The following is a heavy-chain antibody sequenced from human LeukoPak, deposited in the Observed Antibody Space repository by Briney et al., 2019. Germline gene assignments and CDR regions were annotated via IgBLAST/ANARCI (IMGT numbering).Heavy chain of an antibody. J-gene: IGHJ6*02. Sequence: ASVKVSCKASGYTFASYDINWARQATGQGLEWMGWMNPNSGNTGYAQKFQGRVTMTRNTSISTAYMELSSLRSEDTAVYYCARYFGSGSALDGMDVWGQGTTVTVSS. CDR1: GYTFASYD. CDR3: ARYFGSGSALDGMDV. V-gene: IGHV1-8*01. CDR2: MNPNSGNT. D-gene: IGHD3-10*01.